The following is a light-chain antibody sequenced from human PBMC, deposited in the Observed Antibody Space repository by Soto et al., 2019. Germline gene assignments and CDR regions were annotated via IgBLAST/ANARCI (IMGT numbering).Light chain of an antibody. CDR1: QSVSSSY. J-gene: IGKJ4*01. V-gene: IGKV3-20*01. Sequence: EIVLTQSPGTLSLSPGERATLSCRASQSVSSSYLAWYQQKPGQAPRLLIDGASRRATGIPDRFSGSGSGTDFTLTISRLEPEDFAVYYCQPYGSSPPTFGGGTKVESK. CDR3: QPYGSSPPT. CDR2: GAS.